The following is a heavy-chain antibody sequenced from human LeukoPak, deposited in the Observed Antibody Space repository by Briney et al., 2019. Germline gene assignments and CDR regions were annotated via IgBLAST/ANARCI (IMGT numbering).Heavy chain of an antibody. D-gene: IGHD3-9*01. CDR2: INHSGST. Sequence: SETLSLTCTVSGGSISSSSYYWGWIRQPPGKGLEWIGEINHSGSTNYNPSLKSRVTISVDTSKNQFSLKLSSVTAADTAVYYCARGPYYDILTGYYNWYWFDPWGQGTLVTVSS. CDR1: GGSISSSSYY. V-gene: IGHV4-39*07. CDR3: ARGPYYDILTGYYNWYWFDP. J-gene: IGHJ5*02.